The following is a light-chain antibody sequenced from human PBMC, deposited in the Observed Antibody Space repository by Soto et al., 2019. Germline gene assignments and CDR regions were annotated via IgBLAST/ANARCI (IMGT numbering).Light chain of an antibody. Sequence: QLVLTQPRSVSGSPGQSVAISCTGTSSDVGGYNYVSWYQQHPGKAPKVMIFDVNKRPSGVPDRFSGSKSGNTASLTISGLQAEDEADYYCCSYAGRYTYVFGTGTKVTVL. V-gene: IGLV2-11*01. CDR3: CSYAGRYTYV. CDR2: DVN. CDR1: SSDVGGYNY. J-gene: IGLJ1*01.